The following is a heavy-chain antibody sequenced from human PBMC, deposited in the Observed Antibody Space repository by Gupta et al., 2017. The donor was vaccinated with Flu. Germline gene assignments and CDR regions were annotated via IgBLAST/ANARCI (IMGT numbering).Heavy chain of an antibody. V-gene: IGHV3-30*18. CDR1: GFTFSSYG. Sequence: QVQLVESGGGVVQPGRSLRLSCAASGFTFSSYGMHWVRQAPGKGLEWVAVISYDGSNKYYADSVKGRFTISRDNSKNTLYLQMNSLRAEDTAVYYCAKDVNTVTSIFDYWGQGTLVTVSS. CDR2: ISYDGSNK. D-gene: IGHD2-21*02. CDR3: AKDVNTVTSIFDY. J-gene: IGHJ4*02.